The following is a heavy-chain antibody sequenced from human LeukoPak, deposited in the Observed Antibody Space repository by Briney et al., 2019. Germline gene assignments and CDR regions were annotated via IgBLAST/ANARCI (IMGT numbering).Heavy chain of an antibody. CDR1: GGPISSYY. Sequence: SETLSLTCTVSGGPISSYYWSWIRQPPGKGLEWIWYIYYSGSTNYNPSLKSRVTISVDTSKNQFSLKLSSVTAADTAVYYCARDLKYSYGYYPYYYYGMDVWGQGTTVTVSS. V-gene: IGHV4-59*01. CDR2: IYYSGST. CDR3: ARDLKYSYGYYPYYYYGMDV. D-gene: IGHD5-18*01. J-gene: IGHJ6*02.